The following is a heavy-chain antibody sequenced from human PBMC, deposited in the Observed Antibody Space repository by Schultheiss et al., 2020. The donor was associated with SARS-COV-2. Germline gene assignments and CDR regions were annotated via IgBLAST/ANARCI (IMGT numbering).Heavy chain of an antibody. Sequence: SQTLSLTCTVSGGSISSYYWSWIRQPPGKGLEWIGEINHSGSTNYNPSLKSRVTISVDTSKNQFSLKLSSVTAADTAVYYCARDHFGQIPPLNWFDPWGQGTLVTVSS. CDR3: ARDHFGQIPPLNWFDP. J-gene: IGHJ5*02. V-gene: IGHV4-34*01. CDR2: INHSGST. D-gene: IGHD3-16*01. CDR1: GGSISSYY.